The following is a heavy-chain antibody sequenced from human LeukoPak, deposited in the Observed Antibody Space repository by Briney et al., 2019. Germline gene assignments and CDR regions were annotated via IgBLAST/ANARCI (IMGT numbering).Heavy chain of an antibody. V-gene: IGHV3-74*01. D-gene: IGHD4-17*01. Sequence: GGSLRLSCAASGFSFSTNRMHWVRQAPGKGLVWLSRLYSDGSVTGYADSVKGRFTISRDNSKNTLYLQMNSLRAEDTAVYYCARDLGTTVTTFGAVDIWGQGTKVIVSS. J-gene: IGHJ3*02. CDR3: ARDLGTTVTTFGAVDI. CDR1: GFSFSTNR. CDR2: LYSDGSVT.